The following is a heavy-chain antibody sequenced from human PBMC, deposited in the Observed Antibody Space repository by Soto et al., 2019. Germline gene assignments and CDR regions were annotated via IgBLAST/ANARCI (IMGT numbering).Heavy chain of an antibody. Sequence: PGGSRKTAGKQCRYSITSCSVEWVLGIHGKGLEWMGIIYPGDSDTRYSPSFQGQVTISADKSISTAYLQWSSLKASDTAMYYCARLKQWLVYGMDVWGQGTTVTVSS. V-gene: IGHV5-51*01. J-gene: IGHJ6*02. CDR1: RYSITSCS. D-gene: IGHD6-19*01. CDR3: ARLKQWLVYGMDV. CDR2: IYPGDSDT.